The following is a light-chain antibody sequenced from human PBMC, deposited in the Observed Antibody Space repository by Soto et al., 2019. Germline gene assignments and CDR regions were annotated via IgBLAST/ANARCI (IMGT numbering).Light chain of an antibody. Sequence: QSVLTQAPSASGTPGQRVTISCSGNNSNIGSNYVYWYQQFPGTAPKLLIYRNSQRPSGVPDRVSGSKSGTSASLAISGLRSEDEADYHCSSWDDSLGGPVVGGGTKLTVL. J-gene: IGLJ2*01. CDR1: NSNIGSNY. V-gene: IGLV1-47*01. CDR2: RNS. CDR3: SSWDDSLGGPV.